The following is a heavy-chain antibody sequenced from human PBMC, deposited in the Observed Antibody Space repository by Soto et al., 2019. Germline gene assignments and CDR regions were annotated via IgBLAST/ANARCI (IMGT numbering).Heavy chain of an antibody. D-gene: IGHD1-26*01. CDR2: INWNGGST. V-gene: IGHV3-20*01. J-gene: IGHJ5*02. CDR1: GFTFDDYG. Sequence: PGGSLRLSCAASGFTFDDYGMSWVRQAPGKELEWVSGINWNGGSTGYADSVKGRFTISRDNAKNSLYLQMNSLRAEDTALYHCARDLRATDNWFDPWGQGTLVTVSS. CDR3: ARDLRATDNWFDP.